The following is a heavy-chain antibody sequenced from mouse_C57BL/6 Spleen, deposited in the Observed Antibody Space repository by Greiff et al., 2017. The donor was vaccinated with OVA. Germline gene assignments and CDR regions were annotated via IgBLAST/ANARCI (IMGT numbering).Heavy chain of an antibody. Sequence: QVQLQQSGAELVMPGASVTLSCKASGYTFTSYWMHWVKQRPGQGLEWIGEIDPSASYTNYNQKFKGKSTLTVDKSSSTAYMQLSSLTSEDSAVYYCARRGDYVNYAMDYWGQGTSVTVSS. CDR1: GYTFTSYW. V-gene: IGHV1-69*01. CDR3: ARRGDYVNYAMDY. D-gene: IGHD2-13*01. J-gene: IGHJ4*01. CDR2: IDPSASYT.